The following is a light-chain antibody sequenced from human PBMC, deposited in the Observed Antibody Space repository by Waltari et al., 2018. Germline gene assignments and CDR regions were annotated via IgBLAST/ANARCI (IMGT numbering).Light chain of an antibody. CDR1: KWWDIN. CDR3: QAWDNWTVV. Sequence: SSDLPQPPSVSVSPGQTAYISCSGNKWWDINVSWYQQRPGQSPVLVIFQDIERPSGIPERFSGSHSANTATLVISGTQDLDEADYYCQAWDNWTVVFGGGTKLTVL. J-gene: IGLJ2*01. CDR2: QDI. V-gene: IGLV3-1*01.